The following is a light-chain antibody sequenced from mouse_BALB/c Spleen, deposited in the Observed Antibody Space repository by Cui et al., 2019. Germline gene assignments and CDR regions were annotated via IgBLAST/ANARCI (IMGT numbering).Light chain of an antibody. V-gene: IGKV17-121*01. CDR2: EGN. J-gene: IGKJ4*01. CDR1: TDIDDD. CDR3: LQSNNLPFT. Sequence: ETTVTPPPASLSMAIGEKVIIRCITSTDIDDDLNWYQQRPGEPPKLLISEGNTLRPGGPSRFSSSGYGTDFVFTIENMLSEDVADYYCLQSNNLPFTFGSGTKLEIK.